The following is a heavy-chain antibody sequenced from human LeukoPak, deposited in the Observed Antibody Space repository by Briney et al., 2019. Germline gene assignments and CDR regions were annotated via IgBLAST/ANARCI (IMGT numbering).Heavy chain of an antibody. D-gene: IGHD2-2*01. CDR2: VCNSGNT. CDR3: ARGEAVPAAMGDLFDY. CDR1: GVSISSFC. J-gene: IGHJ4*02. Sequence: SETLSLTCTVSGVSISSFCWSWIRQPATKGLEWIGRVCNSGNTNYNPSLRSRVIMSIDTSKNQLSLDLSSVTAADTAVYHCARGEAVPAAMGDLFDYWGQGTPVTVSS. V-gene: IGHV4-4*07.